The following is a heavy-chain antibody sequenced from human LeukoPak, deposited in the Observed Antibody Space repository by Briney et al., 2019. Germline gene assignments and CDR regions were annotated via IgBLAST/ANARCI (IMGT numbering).Heavy chain of an antibody. CDR1: GGSISSSPYY. CDR3: TRLVAVATNRFDP. D-gene: IGHD5-12*01. CDR2: IYYSGST. J-gene: IGHJ5*02. Sequence: SETLSLTCTVSGGSISSSPYYWGWIRQPPGKGLEWIGSIYYSGSTYYNPSLKSRVTISLDTSKNQFSLKLSSVTAADTAVYYCTRLVAVATNRFDPWGQGTLVTVSS. V-gene: IGHV4-39*01.